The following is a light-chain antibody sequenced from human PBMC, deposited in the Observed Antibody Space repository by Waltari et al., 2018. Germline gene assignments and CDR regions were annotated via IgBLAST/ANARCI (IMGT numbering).Light chain of an antibody. CDR1: NNDIGTYNL. Sequence: QSALTQPASVSGSPGQSITISCTGSNNDIGTYNLVSWYLQHPGKAPKLIIFEVTERPSGFSTRFAGSKSVTTASLTISGLQAEDEADYYCFSYAGSGYVFGSGTKVTVL. V-gene: IGLV2-23*02. CDR3: FSYAGSGYV. J-gene: IGLJ1*01. CDR2: EVT.